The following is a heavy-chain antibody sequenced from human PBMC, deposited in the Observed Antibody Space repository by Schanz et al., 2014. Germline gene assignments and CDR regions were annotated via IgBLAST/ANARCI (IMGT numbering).Heavy chain of an antibody. CDR2: IYTSGST. Sequence: QVQLQESGPGLLKPSQTLSLTCIVSGGSISSGTYYWSWLRQPAGKGLEWIGRIYTSGSTNYNPSPKSRVTISLDTSKNHFSLKLSSVTAADTAVYYCAREPLSGYNWFDPWGQGSLVTVSS. J-gene: IGHJ5*02. CDR1: GGSISSGTYY. CDR3: AREPLSGYNWFDP. V-gene: IGHV4-61*02. D-gene: IGHD6-25*01.